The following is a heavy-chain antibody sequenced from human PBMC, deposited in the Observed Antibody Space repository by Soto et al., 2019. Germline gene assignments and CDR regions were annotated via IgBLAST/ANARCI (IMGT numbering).Heavy chain of an antibody. J-gene: IGHJ6*02. V-gene: IGHV5-10-1*01. CDR3: ARLPPRVGGGYYYYGMDV. D-gene: IGHD3-16*01. CDR1: GYSFTSYW. CDR2: FDASDSYT. Sequence: EVQLVQSGAEVKKPGEPLRISCKGSGYSFTSYWIIWVRQMPGKGLEWMGRFDASDSYTNYSPSFQGHVTISADKSISTAYLQWSSLKASDTAMYYCARLPPRVGGGYYYYGMDVWGQGTTVTVSS.